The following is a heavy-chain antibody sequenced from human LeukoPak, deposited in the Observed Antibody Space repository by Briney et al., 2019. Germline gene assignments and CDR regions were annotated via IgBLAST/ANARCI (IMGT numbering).Heavy chain of an antibody. CDR2: IYYSGNT. D-gene: IGHD3-3*01. J-gene: IGHJ3*02. V-gene: IGHV4-39*01. Sequence: SETLSLTCTVSGDSVDSRPYYWAWIRQPPGKGLEWIGSIYYSGNTYHNPSLKSRITISVDTSKNQFSLKLSSVTAADTAVYYCARPRLEGSYYDFWSGYYDAFDIWGQGTMVTVSS. CDR1: GDSVDSRPYY. CDR3: ARPRLEGSYYDFWSGYYDAFDI.